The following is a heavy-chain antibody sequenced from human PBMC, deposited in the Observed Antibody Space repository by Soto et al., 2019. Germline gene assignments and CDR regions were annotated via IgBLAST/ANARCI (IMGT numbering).Heavy chain of an antibody. V-gene: IGHV1-46*01. CDR1: GYTFTTYY. D-gene: IGHD6-25*01. CDR3: AREGRGQRLPRNFDY. J-gene: IGHJ4*02. Sequence: QVQLMQSGAEVKKPGASVKVSCKASGYTFTTYYMHWVRQAPGQGLEWMGIINPSGGGTNYAQKFQDRVTMTRDTSTSTVYMQLSSLRSEDTAVYYCAREGRGQRLPRNFDYWGQGTLLTVSS. CDR2: INPSGGGT.